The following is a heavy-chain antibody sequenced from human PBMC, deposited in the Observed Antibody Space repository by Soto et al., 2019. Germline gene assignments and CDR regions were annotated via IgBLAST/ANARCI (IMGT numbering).Heavy chain of an antibody. Sequence: GESLKISCKGSGYSFTSYWISWVRQMPGKGLEWMGRIDPSDSYTNYSPSFQGHVTISADKSISTAYLQWSSLKASDTAMYYYARHDGGYDETAFDYWGQGTLVTVSS. CDR1: GYSFTSYW. D-gene: IGHD5-12*01. V-gene: IGHV5-10-1*01. CDR2: IDPSDSYT. CDR3: ARHDGGYDETAFDY. J-gene: IGHJ4*02.